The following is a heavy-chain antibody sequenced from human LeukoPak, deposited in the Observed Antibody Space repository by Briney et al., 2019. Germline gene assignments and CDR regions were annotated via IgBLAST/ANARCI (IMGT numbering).Heavy chain of an antibody. CDR3: ARDGYNYYYYMDV. Sequence: PPETLSLTCTVSGGSISSSSYYWGWIRQPPGKGLEWIGSIYYSGSTYYNPSLKSRVTISVDTSKNQFSLKLSSVTAADTAVYYCARDGYNYYYYMDVWGKGTTVTVSS. J-gene: IGHJ6*03. CDR1: GGSISSSSYY. CDR2: IYYSGST. V-gene: IGHV4-39*07. D-gene: IGHD5-24*01.